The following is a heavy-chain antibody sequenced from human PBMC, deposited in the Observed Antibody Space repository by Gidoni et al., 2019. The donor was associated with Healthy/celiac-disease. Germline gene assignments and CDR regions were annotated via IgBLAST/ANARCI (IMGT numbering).Heavy chain of an antibody. V-gene: IGHV3-49*03. CDR3: SGGRYGLYVLDY. D-gene: IGHD3-16*02. Sequence: EVQLVESGGGSVQPGRSLRLSCTAPGFTFGNYAMSWFRQAPGVGREWVGFIRSKAYGETTEYAASMKGRFTITRDDTKSIAYLKMNSRKTEDAAVYYCSGGRYGLYVLDYWGQGTLVTVSS. CDR2: IRSKAYGETT. CDR1: GFTFGNYA. J-gene: IGHJ4*02.